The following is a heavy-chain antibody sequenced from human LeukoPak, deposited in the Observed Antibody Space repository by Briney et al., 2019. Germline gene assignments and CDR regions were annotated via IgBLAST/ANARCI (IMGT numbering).Heavy chain of an antibody. CDR3: AREDSSGWLDFDY. D-gene: IGHD6-19*01. V-gene: IGHV3-48*02. J-gene: IGHJ4*02. Sequence: WGSLRLSCAASGFTFSSYSMNWVRQAPGKGLEWVAYISSSSSTIYYAYSVKGRFTISRDNAKNSLYLQMNSLRDEDTAVYYCAREDSSGWLDFDYWGQGTLVTVSS. CDR2: ISSSSSTI. CDR1: GFTFSSYS.